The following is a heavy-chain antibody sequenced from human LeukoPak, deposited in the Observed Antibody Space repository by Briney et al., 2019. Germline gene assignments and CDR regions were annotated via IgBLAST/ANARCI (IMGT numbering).Heavy chain of an antibody. D-gene: IGHD5-24*01. V-gene: IGHV4-59*01. Sequence: SETLSLTCNVSGGSISSYYWSWIRQPPGKGLEWVGYIYYSGSTNYNPSLKSRVTISVDTSKNQFSLKLSSVTAADTAVYYCARVLKDGYNFFAPSRAFDIWGQGTMVTVSS. CDR1: GGSISSYY. J-gene: IGHJ3*02. CDR3: ARVLKDGYNFFAPSRAFDI. CDR2: IYYSGST.